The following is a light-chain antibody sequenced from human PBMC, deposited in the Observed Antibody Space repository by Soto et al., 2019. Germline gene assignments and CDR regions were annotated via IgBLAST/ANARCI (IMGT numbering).Light chain of an antibody. J-gene: IGKJ4*01. CDR3: QHYGSSPLT. CDR2: GAS. Sequence: EIVLTQSPGTLSLSPGERATLSCRASQSVSSSYLAWHQKKPGQAPRLLIYGASSRATDIPDRFSGSGSGTDFTLTISRLEPEDFAMYYCQHYGSSPLTFGGGTKVEIK. V-gene: IGKV3-20*01. CDR1: QSVSSSY.